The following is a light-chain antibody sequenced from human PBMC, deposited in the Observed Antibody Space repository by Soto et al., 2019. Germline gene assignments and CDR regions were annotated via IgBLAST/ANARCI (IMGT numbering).Light chain of an antibody. Sequence: EIVLTQAPATLSFSAGERATLSCRASQSVSGCLACYQQKPGQAPSLLIYDASSRATGVPDRFSGSGSGTDFTLTISSLQPEDFATYYCQQSYSMPLTFGGGTKV. J-gene: IGKJ4*01. V-gene: IGKV3-11*01. CDR1: QSVSGC. CDR3: QQSYSMPLT. CDR2: DAS.